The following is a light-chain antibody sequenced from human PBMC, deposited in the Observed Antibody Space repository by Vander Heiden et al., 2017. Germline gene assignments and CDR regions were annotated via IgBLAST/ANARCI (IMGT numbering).Light chain of an antibody. Sequence: SYELTPPRSVSVSPGQPARITCSGNAMPKEYAFWYQQKPVQAPVLVMYKEIERSSGIPDRFSGSSSGTTVTFTISGVQAEDEADYYCQSAHSSGADLVFGGGTKLTVL. CDR3: QSAHSSGADLV. CDR2: KEI. CDR1: AMPKEY. J-gene: IGLJ2*01. V-gene: IGLV3-25*03.